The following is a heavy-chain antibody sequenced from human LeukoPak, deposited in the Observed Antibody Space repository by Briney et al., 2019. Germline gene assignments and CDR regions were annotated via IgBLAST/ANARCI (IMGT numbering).Heavy chain of an antibody. CDR2: INPNSGGT. J-gene: IGHJ4*02. CDR1: GYTFTGYY. V-gene: IGHV1-2*02. D-gene: IGHD6-13*01. CDR3: ARVAAYSIAAARGGFDY. Sequence: ASVKVSCKASGYTFTGYYMHWVRQAPGQGLEWMGWINPNSGGTNYAQKFQGRVTMTRDTSISTAYMELSRLRSDDTAVYYCARVAAYSIAAARGGFDYWGQGTLVTVSS.